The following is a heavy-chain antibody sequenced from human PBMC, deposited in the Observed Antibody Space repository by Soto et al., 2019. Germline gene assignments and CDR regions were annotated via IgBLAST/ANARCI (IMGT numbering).Heavy chain of an antibody. CDR2: IWYDGSNT. CDR1: GFTFNTYG. J-gene: IGHJ6*02. D-gene: IGHD6-6*01. Sequence: GGSLRLSCAASGFTFNTYGMHWVRQAPGKGLEWVTLIWYDGSNTYYTASVKGRFTISRDNSKNTVYLQMNSLSVEDTAVYYCARDARKYSTSWYYFSGMDVWGRGTTVTVSS. CDR3: ARDARKYSTSWYYFSGMDV. V-gene: IGHV3-33*01.